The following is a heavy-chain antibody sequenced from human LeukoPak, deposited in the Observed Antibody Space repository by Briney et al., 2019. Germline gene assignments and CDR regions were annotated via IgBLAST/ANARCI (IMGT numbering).Heavy chain of an antibody. D-gene: IGHD6-19*01. CDR1: GGSISNYY. CDR3: ARAAEYSSGWYLFDY. V-gene: IGHV4-4*07. J-gene: IGHJ4*02. Sequence: PSETLSLTCTVSGGSISNYYWTWIRQPAGKGLEWIGRIYTSGGTNYNPSLKSRVTMSVDTSKNKTSLKLSSVTAADTAMYYCARAAEYSSGWYLFDYWGQGILVTVSA. CDR2: IYTSGGT.